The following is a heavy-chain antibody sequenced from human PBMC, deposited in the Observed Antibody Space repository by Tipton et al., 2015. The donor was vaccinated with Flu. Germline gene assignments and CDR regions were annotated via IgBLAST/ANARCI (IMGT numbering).Heavy chain of an antibody. CDR2: IKQDGSEK. CDR3: ASADCSGGNCYSSGPLDY. J-gene: IGHJ4*02. Sequence: SLRLSCPASGFIFSSYWMNWVRQAPGKGLEWVANIKQDGSEKYYLDAVKGRFTISRDNAKNLLYLQMNSLRATDTAVYYCASADCSGGNCYSSGPLDYWGQGTLVTVSS. D-gene: IGHD2-15*01. V-gene: IGHV3-7*01. CDR1: GFIFSSYW.